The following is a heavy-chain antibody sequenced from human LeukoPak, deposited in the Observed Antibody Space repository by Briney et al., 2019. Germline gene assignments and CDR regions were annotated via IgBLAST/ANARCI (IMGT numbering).Heavy chain of an antibody. CDR1: GYIFTDYY. Sequence: ASVKVSCKASGYIFTDYYIYWVRQAPGQGLEWMGWINPNSGGTNYAQKFQGRVTMTRDTSFSTAYMQLSRLRSDDTAVYYCARGYSRSSGSPTNWFDPWGQGTLVTVSS. V-gene: IGHV1-2*02. J-gene: IGHJ5*02. D-gene: IGHD6-6*01. CDR2: INPNSGGT. CDR3: ARGYSRSSGSPTNWFDP.